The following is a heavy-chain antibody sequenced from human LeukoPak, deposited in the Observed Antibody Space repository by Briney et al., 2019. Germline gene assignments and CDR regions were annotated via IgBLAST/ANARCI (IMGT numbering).Heavy chain of an antibody. CDR1: GGTFSSYA. CDR3: ARDPQYCSSISCPRAYYYYGMDV. CDR2: IIPIFGTA. V-gene: IGHV1-69*13. J-gene: IGHJ6*02. D-gene: IGHD2-2*01. Sequence: SVKVSCKASGGTFSSYAISWVRQAPGQGLEWMEGIIPIFGTANYAQKFQGRVTITADESTSTAYMELSSLRSEDTAVYYCARDPQYCSSISCPRAYYYYGMDVWGQGTTVTVSS.